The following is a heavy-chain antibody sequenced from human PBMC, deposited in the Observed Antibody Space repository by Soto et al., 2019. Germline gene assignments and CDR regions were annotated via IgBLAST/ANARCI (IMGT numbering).Heavy chain of an antibody. D-gene: IGHD1-7*01. V-gene: IGHV5-51*01. Sequence: GESLKISCQGSAYSFTSYWIGWVRQMPGKGLEWMGIIYPGDSETRYSPSFEGQVTISVDKSTSTAYLQWSSLKASDTAMYYCARLGTMAEPDGWGQGTLVTVSS. CDR2: IYPGDSET. J-gene: IGHJ4*02. CDR3: ARLGTMAEPDG. CDR1: AYSFTSYW.